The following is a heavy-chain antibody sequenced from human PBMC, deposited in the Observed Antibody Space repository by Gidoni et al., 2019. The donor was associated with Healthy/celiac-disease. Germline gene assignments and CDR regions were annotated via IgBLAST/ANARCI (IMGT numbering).Heavy chain of an antibody. CDR3: ARTRGSVAGTGAFDI. J-gene: IGHJ3*02. CDR2: IYYSGST. V-gene: IGHV4-39*07. D-gene: IGHD6-19*01. CDR1: GGSISSSSYY. Sequence: QLQLQESGPGLVKPSETLSLTCTVSGGSISSSSYYWGWIRQPPGKGLEWIESIYYSGSTYYNPSLKSRVTISVDTSKNQFSLKLSSVTAADTAVYYCARTRGSVAGTGAFDIWGQGTMVTVSS.